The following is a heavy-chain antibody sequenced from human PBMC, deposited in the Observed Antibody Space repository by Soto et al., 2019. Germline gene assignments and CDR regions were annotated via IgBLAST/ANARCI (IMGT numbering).Heavy chain of an antibody. Sequence: QVQLVQSGAEEKKPGASVKVSCKASGFTFTGYAIHWVRQAPGQRLEWMGWINAGNNKTKYSQKFQGRVTITRDTSATTAYMELSSLRSEDTAVYYCAREGGWYVDYWGQGTLDTVSS. V-gene: IGHV1-3*05. D-gene: IGHD6-19*01. CDR1: GFTFTGYA. J-gene: IGHJ4*02. CDR2: INAGNNKT. CDR3: AREGGWYVDY.